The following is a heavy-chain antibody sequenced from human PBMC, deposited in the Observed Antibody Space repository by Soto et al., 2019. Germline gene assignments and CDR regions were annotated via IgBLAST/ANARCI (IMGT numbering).Heavy chain of an antibody. CDR1: GFTFSSYE. Sequence: GGSLSLSCAASGFTFSSYEMNWVRQAPGKGLEWVSYISSSGSTIYYADSVKGRFTISRDNAKNSLYLQMNSLRAEDTAVYYCARGDYDILTGYLIDYWGQGTLVTVSS. J-gene: IGHJ4*02. D-gene: IGHD3-9*01. CDR2: ISSSGSTI. V-gene: IGHV3-48*03. CDR3: ARGDYDILTGYLIDY.